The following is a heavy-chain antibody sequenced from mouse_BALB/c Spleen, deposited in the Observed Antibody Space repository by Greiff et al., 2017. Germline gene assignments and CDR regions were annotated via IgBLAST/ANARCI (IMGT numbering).Heavy chain of an antibody. CDR2: IYPGSGNT. D-gene: IGHD1-1*01. J-gene: IGHJ3*01. V-gene: IGHV1-77*01. Sequence: VMLVESGAELARPGASVKLSCKASGYTFTDYYINWVKQRTGQGLEWIGEIYPGSGNTYYNEKFKGKATLTADKSSSTAYMQLSSLTSEDSAVYFCARSDYYGSSLPFAYWGQGTLVTVSA. CDR3: ARSDYYGSSLPFAY. CDR1: GYTFTDYY.